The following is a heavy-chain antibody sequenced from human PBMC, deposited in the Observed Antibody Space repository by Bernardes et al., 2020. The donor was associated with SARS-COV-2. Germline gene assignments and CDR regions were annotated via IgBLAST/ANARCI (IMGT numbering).Heavy chain of an antibody. Sequence: GGSLRLSCAASGFTFDDYAMHWVRQAPGKGLEWVSGISWNSGSIGYADSVKGRFTISRDNAKNSLYLQMNSLRAEDTALYYCAKGRSGSPTDCFDYWGQGTLDTVSS. J-gene: IGHJ4*02. CDR1: GFTFDDYA. CDR2: ISWNSGSI. V-gene: IGHV3-9*01. D-gene: IGHD1-26*01. CDR3: AKGRSGSPTDCFDY.